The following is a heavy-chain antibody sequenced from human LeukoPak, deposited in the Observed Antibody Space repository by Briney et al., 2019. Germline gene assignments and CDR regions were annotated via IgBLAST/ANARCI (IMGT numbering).Heavy chain of an antibody. Sequence: PGGSLRLSCAASGFTFSNYAMHWVRQAPGKGLEYVSAISSSGGSTSYANSVKGRFIISRDNSKNTLYLQMGSLRAEDMAVYYCAKDQNGAPWGYFDWLLPDYWGQGTLVTVSS. V-gene: IGHV3-64*01. CDR2: ISSSGGST. CDR3: AKDQNGAPWGYFDWLLPDY. CDR1: GFTFSNYA. J-gene: IGHJ4*02. D-gene: IGHD3-9*01.